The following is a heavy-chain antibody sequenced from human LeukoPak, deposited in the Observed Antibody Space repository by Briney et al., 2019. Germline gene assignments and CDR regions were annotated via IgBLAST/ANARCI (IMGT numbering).Heavy chain of an antibody. CDR2: IYYSGST. CDR3: ARSPLFFYHMDV. CDR1: GGSISSYY. D-gene: IGHD2/OR15-2a*01. Sequence: SETLSLTCTVSGGSISSYYWSWIRQPPGKGLEWIGYIYYSGSTNYNPSLKSRVTISVDTSKNQFSLKLSSVTAADTAVYYCARSPLFFYHMDVWGKGTTVTVSS. J-gene: IGHJ6*03. V-gene: IGHV4-59*08.